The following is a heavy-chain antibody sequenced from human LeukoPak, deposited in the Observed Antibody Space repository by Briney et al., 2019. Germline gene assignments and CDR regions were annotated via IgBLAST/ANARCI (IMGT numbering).Heavy chain of an antibody. CDR2: VNSDGSGT. CDR1: GFTFSSYW. V-gene: IGHV3-74*03. Sequence: GGSLRLSCAASGFTFSSYWMHWVRHAPGKGLVWVSRVNSDGSGTTYADSVKGRFTISRDNAKNTLYLQMNSLRGEDTAVYYCARGDWENFDYWGQGTLVAVSS. CDR3: ARGDWENFDY. J-gene: IGHJ4*02. D-gene: IGHD3/OR15-3a*01.